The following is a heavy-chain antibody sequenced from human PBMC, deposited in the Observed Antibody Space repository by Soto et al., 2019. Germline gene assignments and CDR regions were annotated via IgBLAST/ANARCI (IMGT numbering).Heavy chain of an antibody. CDR1: GFTFSNYW. V-gene: IGHV3-7*03. D-gene: IGHD2-21*02. Sequence: ELQLVESGGGLVQPGGSLRLSCAASGFTFSNYWMGWVRQAPGKGLEWVANIRQDGGEKRDLDSVKGRFTISRDNAQNSLYLQMNSLRAEDTAVYYCARIDCGGNCYSRSWYFDIWGRGTLVTVSS. CDR3: ARIDCGGNCYSRSWYFDI. J-gene: IGHJ2*01. CDR2: IRQDGGEK.